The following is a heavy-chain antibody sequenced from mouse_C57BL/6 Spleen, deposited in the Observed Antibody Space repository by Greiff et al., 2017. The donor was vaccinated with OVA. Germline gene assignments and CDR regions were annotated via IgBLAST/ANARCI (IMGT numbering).Heavy chain of an antibody. CDR3: ARPSTVVAYYFDY. CDR2: ISSGSSTI. J-gene: IGHJ2*01. CDR1: GFTFSDYG. Sequence: EVMMGGAVVGLVKPGGSLKLSCAASGFTFSDYGMHWVRQAPEKGLEWVAYISSGSSTIYYADTVTGRFTISRDNAKNTLFLQMTSLRSEDTAMYYCARPSTVVAYYFDYWGQGTTLTVSS. D-gene: IGHD1-1*01. V-gene: IGHV5-17*01.